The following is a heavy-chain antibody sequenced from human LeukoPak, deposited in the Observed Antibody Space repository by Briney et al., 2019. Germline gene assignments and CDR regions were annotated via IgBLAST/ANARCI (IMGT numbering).Heavy chain of an antibody. CDR2: TIPIFGTA. CDR1: GGSFSSEA. J-gene: IGHJ4*02. Sequence: SVKVSCKAFGGSFSSEAISWVRQAPGQGLEWMGGTIPIFGTANYAQEFQGRVTITTDESTTTAYMEVSSLRSEDTAVYYCGRKAGDCGGGSCYSIDYWGQGTLVTVSS. CDR3: GRKAGDCGGGSCYSIDY. D-gene: IGHD2-15*01. V-gene: IGHV1-69*05.